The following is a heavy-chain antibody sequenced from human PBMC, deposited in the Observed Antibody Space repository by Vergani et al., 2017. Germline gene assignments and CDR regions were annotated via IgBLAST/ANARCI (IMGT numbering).Heavy chain of an antibody. CDR2: ISYDGSNK. V-gene: IGHV3-30*18. CDR3: AKSLTTVTTEDVFDI. CDR1: GFTFSSYG. J-gene: IGHJ3*02. D-gene: IGHD4-17*01. Sequence: QVQLVESGGGVVQPGRSLRLSCAASGFTFSSYGMHWVRQAPGKGLEWVAGISYDGSNKYYADSVKGRFTIARYNSKNTLYLQMNSLRAEDTAVYYCAKSLTTVTTEDVFDIWGQGTMVTVSS.